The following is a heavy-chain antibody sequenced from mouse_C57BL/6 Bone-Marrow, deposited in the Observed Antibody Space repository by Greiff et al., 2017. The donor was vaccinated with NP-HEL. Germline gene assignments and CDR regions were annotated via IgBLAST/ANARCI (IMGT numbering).Heavy chain of an antibody. J-gene: IGHJ1*03. D-gene: IGHD2-4*01. CDR2: IDPSDSET. V-gene: IGHV1-52*01. CDR3: ARLGITTGFDV. Sequence: VQLQQPGAELVRPGSSVKLSCKASGYTFTSYWMHWVKQRPIQGLEWIGNIDPSDSETHYNQKFKDKATLTVDKSSSTAYMQLSSLTSEDSAVYYCARLGITTGFDVWGTGTTVTVSS. CDR1: GYTFTSYW.